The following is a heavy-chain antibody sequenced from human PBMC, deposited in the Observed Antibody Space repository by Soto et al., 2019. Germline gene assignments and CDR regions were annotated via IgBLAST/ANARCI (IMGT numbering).Heavy chain of an antibody. CDR2: IIPILGIA. Sequence: QVQLVQSGAEVKKPGSSVKVSCKASGGTFSSYTISWVRQAPGQGLEWMGRIIPILGIANYAQKFQGRVKITADKSTSTAYMEPSSLRSEDTAVYYCARLEYSGYEQPYCFDPWGQGTLVTVSS. D-gene: IGHD5-12*01. V-gene: IGHV1-69*02. CDR1: GGTFSSYT. CDR3: ARLEYSGYEQPYCFDP. J-gene: IGHJ5*02.